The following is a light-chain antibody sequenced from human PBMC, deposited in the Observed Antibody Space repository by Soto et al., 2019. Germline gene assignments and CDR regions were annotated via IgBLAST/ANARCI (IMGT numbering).Light chain of an antibody. Sequence: VLTQSPGTLSLSPGERGTLSCRASQSVSSNHLAWYQQKPGQAPRLLIYGASNRATGIPDRFSGSGSGTDLTLTISRLEPEDFAVYYCQQYGSSGTFGQGTKVEIK. J-gene: IGKJ1*01. CDR2: GAS. CDR1: QSVSSNH. V-gene: IGKV3-20*01. CDR3: QQYGSSGT.